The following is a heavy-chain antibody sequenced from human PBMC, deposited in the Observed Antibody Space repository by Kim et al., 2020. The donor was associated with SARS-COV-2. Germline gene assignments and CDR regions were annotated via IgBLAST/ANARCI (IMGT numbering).Heavy chain of an antibody. CDR1: GFTFSDYY. CDR3: ARDQTTYYYYMDV. Sequence: GGSLRLSCAASGFTFSDYYMSWIRQAPGKGLEWVSYISSSGSTIYYADSVKGRFTISRDNAKNSLYLQMNSLRAEDTAVYYCARDQTTYYYYMDVWDKGTTVTVSS. CDR2: ISSSGSTI. J-gene: IGHJ6*03. D-gene: IGHD1-7*01. V-gene: IGHV3-11*01.